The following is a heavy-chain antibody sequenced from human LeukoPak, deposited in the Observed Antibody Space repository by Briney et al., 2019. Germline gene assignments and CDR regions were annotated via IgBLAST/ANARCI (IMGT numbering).Heavy chain of an antibody. Sequence: SETLSLTCTVSGGSISSYYWSWIRQPPGKGLEWIGYIYYSGSANYNPSLKSRVTISVDTSKNQFSLKLSSVTAADTAVYYCARLGYCSGGSCYFFDYWGQGTLVTVSS. V-gene: IGHV4-59*08. CDR3: ARLGYCSGGSCYFFDY. CDR2: IYYSGSA. J-gene: IGHJ4*02. D-gene: IGHD2-15*01. CDR1: GGSISSYY.